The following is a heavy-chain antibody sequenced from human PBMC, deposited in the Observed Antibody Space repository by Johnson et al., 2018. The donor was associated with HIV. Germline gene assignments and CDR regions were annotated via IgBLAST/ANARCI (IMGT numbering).Heavy chain of an antibody. J-gene: IGHJ3*02. CDR2: IYSGGTT. CDR1: GFTVSSNY. CDR3: AKEGLRSSLRSGDAFDI. Sequence: VQLVESGGDLVQPGGSLRLSCAASGFTVSSNYMSWVRQAPGEGLEWVSIIYSGGTTYYAEYVKGRFVISTDNSKNTLYLQMNSRRAEDTAVYYCAKEGLRSSLRSGDAFDIWGHGTLVTVSS. D-gene: IGHD6-6*01. V-gene: IGHV3-66*01.